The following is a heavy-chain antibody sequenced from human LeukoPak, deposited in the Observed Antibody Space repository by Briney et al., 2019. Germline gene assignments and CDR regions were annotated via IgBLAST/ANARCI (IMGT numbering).Heavy chain of an antibody. CDR1: GFTVSSKY. V-gene: IGHV3-53*01. J-gene: IGHJ4*02. CDR2: IYSGGST. D-gene: IGHD6-13*01. Sequence: GGSLRLSCVASGFTVSSKYMNWVRQAPGKGLEWVSLIYSGGSTYYADSVKGRFTISRDNSKNTLYLQMNSLRAEDTAVYYCTREVAAACHDYWGQGTLVTVSS. CDR3: TREVAAACHDY.